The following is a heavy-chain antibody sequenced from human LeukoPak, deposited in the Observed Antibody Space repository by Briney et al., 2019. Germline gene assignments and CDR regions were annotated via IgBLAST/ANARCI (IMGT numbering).Heavy chain of an antibody. CDR2: ISYDGSNK. CDR3: ARDQGWLSNYYYGMDV. CDR1: GFTFSSYA. D-gene: IGHD6-19*01. V-gene: IGHV3-30-3*01. J-gene: IGHJ6*02. Sequence: GRSLTLSWAAYGFTFSSYAMHWVRQAPGKGLEWVAVISYDGSNKYYAASVKGRFTIYRDNSKNTLYLQMNSLRAEDTAVYYCARDQGWLSNYYYGMDVWGQGTTVTVSS.